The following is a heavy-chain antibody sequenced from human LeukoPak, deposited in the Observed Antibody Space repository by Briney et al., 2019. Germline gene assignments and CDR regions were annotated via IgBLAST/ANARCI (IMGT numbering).Heavy chain of an antibody. CDR3: ARCRSSGWYDAFDI. CDR1: GGSISSYY. V-gene: IGHV4-59*01. CDR2: IYYSGSI. D-gene: IGHD6-19*01. J-gene: IGHJ3*02. Sequence: KPSETLSLTCSVSGGSISSYYWSWIRQPPGKGLEWIGYIYYSGSINYNPSLKSRVTISVDTSKNQFSLKLSSVTAADTAVYYCARCRSSGWYDAFDIWGQGTMVTVSS.